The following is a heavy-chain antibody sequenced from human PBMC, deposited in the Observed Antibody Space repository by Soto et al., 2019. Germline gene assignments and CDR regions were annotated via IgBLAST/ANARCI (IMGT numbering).Heavy chain of an antibody. CDR2: IYYSGST. J-gene: IGHJ4*02. CDR3: ASRPVSGSWDTATYYFDY. V-gene: IGHV4-39*01. CDR1: GGSISSSSYY. Sequence: QLQLQESGPGLVKPSETLSLTCTVSGGSISSSSYYWGWIRQPPGKGLEWIGSIYYSGSTYYNPSLKSRVTISVDTSKNQFSLKLSSVTAADTAVYYCASRPVSGSWDTATYYFDYWGQGTLVTVSS. D-gene: IGHD3-10*01.